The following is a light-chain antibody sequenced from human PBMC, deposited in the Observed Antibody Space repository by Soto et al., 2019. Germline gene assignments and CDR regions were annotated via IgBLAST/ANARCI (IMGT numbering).Light chain of an antibody. CDR3: HQRSNLWT. V-gene: IGKV3-11*01. Sequence: EIVMTQSPATLSVSPGERAILSCRASQSISINLAWYQQKPGQAPRLLIYDASNRAPGIPARFSGSRSATDFTLTISSLEPEDFAVYYCHQRSNLWTFGQGTKVDIK. J-gene: IGKJ1*01. CDR1: QSISIN. CDR2: DAS.